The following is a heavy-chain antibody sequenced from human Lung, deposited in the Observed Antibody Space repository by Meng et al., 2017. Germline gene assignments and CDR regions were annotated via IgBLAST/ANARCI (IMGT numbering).Heavy chain of an antibody. V-gene: IGHV1-69*01. CDR1: GGTCSSSA. CDR2: NIPRFDKT. Sequence: QLQLQQAGGQVKKAGSSVTICCKDSGGTCSSSAISWVRQAPGEGLEWMGGNIPRFDKTHYAQNCQGRVSINADESTRTAYMELSSLRSEDTDVYYCARALGITTMMTYWGQGTLVTVSS. CDR3: ARALGITTMMTY. D-gene: IGHD3-22*01. J-gene: IGHJ4*02.